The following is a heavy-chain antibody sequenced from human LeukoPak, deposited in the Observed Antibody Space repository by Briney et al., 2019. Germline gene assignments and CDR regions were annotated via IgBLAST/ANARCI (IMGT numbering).Heavy chain of an antibody. CDR3: ARGGYDFWSGSNYYYYYMDV. J-gene: IGHJ6*03. CDR2: ISAYNGNT. D-gene: IGHD3-3*01. CDR1: GYTFTSYG. V-gene: IGHV1-18*01. Sequence: ASVKVSCKASGYTFTSYGISWVRQAPGQGLEWMGWISAYNGNTNYAQKLQGRVTMTTDTSTSTAYVELRSLRSDDTAVYYCARGGYDFWSGSNYYYYYMDVWGKGTTVTVSS.